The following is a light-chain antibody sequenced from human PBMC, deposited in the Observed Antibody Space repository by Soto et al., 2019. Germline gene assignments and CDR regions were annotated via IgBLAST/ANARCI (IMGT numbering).Light chain of an antibody. Sequence: DMVFRQGPGTRSLYPGERVTGSCRASQSLSSGYLAWYQQKFGQAPRLLIYGASNRATGIPDRFSGSGSGTDFTLTISRLEPDDFATYYCQHYNSYSEAFGQGTKVDIK. CDR2: GAS. V-gene: IGKV3-20*01. CDR3: QHYNSYSEA. J-gene: IGKJ1*01. CDR1: QSLSSGY.